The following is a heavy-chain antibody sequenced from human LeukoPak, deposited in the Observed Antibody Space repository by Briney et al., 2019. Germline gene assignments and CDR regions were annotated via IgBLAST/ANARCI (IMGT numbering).Heavy chain of an antibody. CDR3: AKDHDTTSYAFDI. CDR1: GFTFSSYG. CDR2: ISYDGSNK. D-gene: IGHD1-1*01. Sequence: GGSLRLSCAASGFTFSSYGMHWVRQAPGKGLEWVAVISYDGSNKYYADSVKGRFTISGDNSKNTLYLQMNSLRAEDTAVYYCAKDHDTTSYAFDIWGQGTMVTVSS. V-gene: IGHV3-30*18. J-gene: IGHJ3*02.